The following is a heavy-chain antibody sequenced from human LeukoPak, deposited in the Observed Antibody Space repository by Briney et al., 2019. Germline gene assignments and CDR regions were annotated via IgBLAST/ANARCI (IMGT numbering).Heavy chain of an antibody. CDR3: ARGRGARRGIYGMDV. CDR2: INPNSGGT. Sequence: ASVKVSFKASGYTFTGYYMHWVRQAPGQGLEWMGWINPNSGGTNYAQKFQGRVTMTRDTSISTAYMELSRLRSDDTAVYYCARGRGARRGIYGMDVWGQGTAVTVSS. J-gene: IGHJ6*02. V-gene: IGHV1-2*02. D-gene: IGHD6-6*01. CDR1: GYTFTGYY.